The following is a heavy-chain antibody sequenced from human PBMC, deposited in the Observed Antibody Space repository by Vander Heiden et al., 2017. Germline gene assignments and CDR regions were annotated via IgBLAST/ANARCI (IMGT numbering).Heavy chain of an antibody. Sequence: QVQLVESGGGVVQPGRSLRLSCAASGFTFSSYGMHWVRQAPGKGLEWVAVIWYDGSNKYYADSVKGRFTISRDNSKNTLYLQMNSLRAEDTAVYYCARDHIAAAGTFDYWGQGTLVTVSS. CDR2: IWYDGSNK. CDR3: ARDHIAAAGTFDY. J-gene: IGHJ4*02. V-gene: IGHV3-33*01. D-gene: IGHD6-13*01. CDR1: GFTFSSYG.